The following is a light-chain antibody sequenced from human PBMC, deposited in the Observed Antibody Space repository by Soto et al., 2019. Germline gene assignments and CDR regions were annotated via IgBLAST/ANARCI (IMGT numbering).Light chain of an antibody. CDR2: EVS. J-gene: IGLJ1*01. CDR1: SSDVGGYNY. V-gene: IGLV2-14*01. Sequence: QSVLTQPASVSGSPGQSITISCTGTSSDVGGYNYVSWYQHHPGKAPKLLIYEVSNRPSGVSDRFSGSKSGNTASLTISGLQAEDEADYYCSPHTTTSSALQVFGTGTKVTVL. CDR3: SPHTTTSSALQV.